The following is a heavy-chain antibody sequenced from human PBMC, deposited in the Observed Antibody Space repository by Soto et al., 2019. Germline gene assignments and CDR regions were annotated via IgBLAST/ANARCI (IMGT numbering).Heavy chain of an antibody. V-gene: IGHV5-10-1*01. Sequence: LVESLKISCKGSGYSFTSYWISWVRQMPGKGLEWMGRIDPSDSYTNYSPSFQGHVTISADKSISTGYLQWSSLKASDTAMYYCARVSCSSTSCYTHSNWFDPWGQGTLVTVSS. CDR2: IDPSDSYT. CDR1: GYSFTSYW. D-gene: IGHD2-2*02. CDR3: ARVSCSSTSCYTHSNWFDP. J-gene: IGHJ5*02.